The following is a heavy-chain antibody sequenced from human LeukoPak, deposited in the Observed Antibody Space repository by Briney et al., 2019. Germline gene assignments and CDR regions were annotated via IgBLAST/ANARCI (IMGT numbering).Heavy chain of an antibody. D-gene: IGHD3-3*01. CDR1: GFTFSNYW. Sequence: PGGSLRLSCAASGFTFSNYWMHWVRQAPGRGLEWVAVIWYDGSNKYYADSVKGRFTISRDNSKNTLYLQMNSLRAEDTAVYYCARDRQPNVLRFLEWSGWGQGTLVTVSS. CDR3: ARDRQPNVLRFLEWSG. CDR2: IWYDGSNK. V-gene: IGHV3-33*08. J-gene: IGHJ4*02.